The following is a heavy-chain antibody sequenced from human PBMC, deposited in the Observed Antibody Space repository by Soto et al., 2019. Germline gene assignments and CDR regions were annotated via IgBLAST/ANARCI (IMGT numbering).Heavy chain of an antibody. Sequence: QVQLQESGPGLVKPSQTLSLTCTVSGGSISSGGYYWSWIRQHPGKGLEWIGYIYYSGSTYYNPSLQSRVTISVDTSKNQFSLKLSSVTAADTAVYYCARAVAAPTINWAFDYWGQGTLVTVSS. CDR1: GGSISSGGYY. V-gene: IGHV4-31*03. CDR3: ARAVAAPTINWAFDY. D-gene: IGHD5-12*01. CDR2: IYYSGST. J-gene: IGHJ4*02.